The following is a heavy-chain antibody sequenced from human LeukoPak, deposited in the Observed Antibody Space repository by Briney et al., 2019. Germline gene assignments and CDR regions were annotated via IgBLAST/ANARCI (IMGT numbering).Heavy chain of an antibody. V-gene: IGHV4-34*01. D-gene: IGHD3-9*01. CDR1: GGSFSGYY. CDR2: INHSGST. J-gene: IGHJ4*02. Sequence: SETLSHTCAVYGGSFSGYYWSWIRQPPGKGLEWIGEINHSGSTNYNPSLKSRVTISVDTSKNQFSLKLSSVTAADTAVYYCARVRRYFDWLSGPFDYWGQGTLVTVSS. CDR3: ARVRRYFDWLSGPFDY.